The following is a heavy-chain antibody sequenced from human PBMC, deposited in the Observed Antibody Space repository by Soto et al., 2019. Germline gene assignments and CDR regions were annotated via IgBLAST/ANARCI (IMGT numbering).Heavy chain of an antibody. CDR1: GGTFSSYA. Sequence: QVQLVQSGAEVKKPGSSVKVSCKASGGTFSSYAISWVRQAPGQGLEWMGGIIPIFGTANYAQKCQGRVRVTSDESTSTAYMELSSMRSEDTAVYYCARDYHASSGYYPNWYFDLWRRGSLVTVSS. J-gene: IGHJ2*01. D-gene: IGHD3-22*01. CDR2: IIPIFGTA. V-gene: IGHV1-69*01. CDR3: ARDYHASSGYYPNWYFDL.